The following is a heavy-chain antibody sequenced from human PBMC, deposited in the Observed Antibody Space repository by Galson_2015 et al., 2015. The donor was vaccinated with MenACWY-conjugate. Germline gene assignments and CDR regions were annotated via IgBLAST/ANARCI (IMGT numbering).Heavy chain of an antibody. Sequence: SVKVSCKASGYIFTNYGVHRVRQAPGQRLEWMGWINAGRGNTKYLEKFQGRVTITTDTSASTAYMELTSLTSEDTTVYYCARGGWTGNEVRQLDYWGQGTLVTVSS. CDR3: ARGGWTGNEVRQLDY. J-gene: IGHJ4*02. CDR2: INAGRGNT. CDR1: GYIFTNYG. V-gene: IGHV1-3*01. D-gene: IGHD3/OR15-3a*01.